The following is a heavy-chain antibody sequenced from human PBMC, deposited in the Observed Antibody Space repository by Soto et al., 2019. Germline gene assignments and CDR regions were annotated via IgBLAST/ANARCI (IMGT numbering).Heavy chain of an antibody. Sequence: QVQLQESGPGLVKPSQTLSLTCTVSGGSISSGDYYWSWIRQPPGKGLEWIGYIYYSGSTYYNPSLKSRVTISVATSKNQFSLKLSSVTAADAAVYYCARMRITMIVVVITDWYFDLWGRGTLVTVSS. V-gene: IGHV4-30-4*01. CDR1: GGSISSGDYY. D-gene: IGHD3-22*01. CDR3: ARMRITMIVVVITDWYFDL. CDR2: IYYSGST. J-gene: IGHJ2*01.